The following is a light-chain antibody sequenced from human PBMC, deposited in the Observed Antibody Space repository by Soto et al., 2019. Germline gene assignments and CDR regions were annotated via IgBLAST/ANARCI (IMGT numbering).Light chain of an antibody. Sequence: DIQMTQSPSTLSGSVGDRVTITCRASQTISSWLAWYQQKPGKAPKLLIYKASTLKRGVPSRFSGSGSGTEVTLTISSLQPDDFATYYGQHYNSYSEAFGQGTKVELK. CDR2: KAS. J-gene: IGKJ1*01. CDR3: QHYNSYSEA. V-gene: IGKV1-5*03. CDR1: QTISSW.